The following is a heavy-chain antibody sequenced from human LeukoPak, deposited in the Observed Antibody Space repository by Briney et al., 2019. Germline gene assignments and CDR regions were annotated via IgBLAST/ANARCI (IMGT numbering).Heavy chain of an antibody. D-gene: IGHD1-26*01. CDR2: ISYGGNYK. V-gene: IGHV3-30*18. Sequence: GGSLRLSCAASGFTFRNYGMHWVRQAPGKGLEWVAVISYGGNYKFYADSVKGRFTISRDNSKNTLYLQMNSLRAEDTAVYYCAKRVGRNARWFDPWGQGTRLTVSS. CDR1: GFTFRNYG. CDR3: AKRVGRNARWFDP. J-gene: IGHJ5*02.